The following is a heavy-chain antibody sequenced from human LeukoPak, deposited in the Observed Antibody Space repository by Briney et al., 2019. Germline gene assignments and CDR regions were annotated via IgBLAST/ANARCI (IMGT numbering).Heavy chain of an antibody. Sequence: GGSLRLSCAASGFTFGSYGMHWVSQAPGKGLDWVAFVRYDGNNPYYSASVKGRFTISRDNSKNTVLLQMNNLRLEDAAVYYCARGSRYGDYPYYCDFWGQGTLVTVSS. D-gene: IGHD4-17*01. CDR2: VRYDGNNP. J-gene: IGHJ4*02. CDR3: ARGSRYGDYPYYCDF. V-gene: IGHV3-30*02. CDR1: GFTFGSYG.